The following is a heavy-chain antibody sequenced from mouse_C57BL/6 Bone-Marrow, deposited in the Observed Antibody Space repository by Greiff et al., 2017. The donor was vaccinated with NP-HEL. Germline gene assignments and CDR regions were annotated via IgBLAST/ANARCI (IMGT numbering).Heavy chain of an antibody. V-gene: IGHV5-9-1*02. Sequence: EVKLMESGEGLVKPGGSLKLSCAASGFTFSSYAMSWVRQTPEKRLEWVAYISSGGDYIYYADTVKGRFTISRDNARNTLYLQMSSLKSEDTAMYYCTRDQRGYAMDYWGQGTSVTVSS. J-gene: IGHJ4*01. CDR3: TRDQRGYAMDY. CDR2: ISSGGDYI. CDR1: GFTFSSYA.